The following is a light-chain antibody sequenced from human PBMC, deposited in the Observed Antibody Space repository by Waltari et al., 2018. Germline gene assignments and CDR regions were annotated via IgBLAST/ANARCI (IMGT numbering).Light chain of an antibody. CDR3: YSTDRTGKQRV. CDR1: ALPNKY. Sequence: SYELTQPPSVSVSPGQTARITCAGDALPNKYGYWYQQKSGQAPVLVIYEDNKRRSGNPERFSGSSSGTMVTLTISGAQVEDEGDYYCYSTDRTGKQRVFGGGTKLTVL. J-gene: IGLJ2*01. CDR2: EDN. V-gene: IGLV3-10*01.